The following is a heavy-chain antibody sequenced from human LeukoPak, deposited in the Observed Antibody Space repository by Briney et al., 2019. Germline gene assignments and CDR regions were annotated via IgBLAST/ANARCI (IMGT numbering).Heavy chain of an antibody. V-gene: IGHV4-59*01. CDR3: ARGYSYGHKAGYNWFDP. D-gene: IGHD5-18*01. J-gene: IGHJ5*02. Sequence: SETLSLTCTVSGGSISSYYWSWIRQPPGKGLEWMGYIYYSGRTNYNPSLKSRVTISVDTSKNQFSLKLSSVTAADTAVYYCARGYSYGHKAGYNWFDPWGQGTLVTVSS. CDR1: GGSISSYY. CDR2: IYYSGRT.